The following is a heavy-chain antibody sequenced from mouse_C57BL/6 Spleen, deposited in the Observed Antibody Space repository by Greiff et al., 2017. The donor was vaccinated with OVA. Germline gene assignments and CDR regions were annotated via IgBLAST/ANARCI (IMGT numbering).Heavy chain of an antibody. D-gene: IGHD1-1*01. CDR2: INPYNGGT. J-gene: IGHJ1*03. CDR1: GYTFTDYY. V-gene: IGHV1-19*01. Sequence: EVQLQQSGPVLVKPGASVKMSCKASGYTFTDYYMNWVKQSHGKSLEWIGVINPYNGGTSYNQKFKGKATLTVDKSSSTAYMELNSLTSEDSAVYYCARAYYYGSREDWYFDVWGTGTTVTVSS. CDR3: ARAYYYGSREDWYFDV.